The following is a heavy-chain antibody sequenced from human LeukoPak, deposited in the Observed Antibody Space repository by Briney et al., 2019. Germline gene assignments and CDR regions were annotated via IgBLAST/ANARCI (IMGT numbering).Heavy chain of an antibody. CDR2: ISGDGGDT. Sequence: GGSLRLSCVASGFSLDDCAMHWVRQVPGKGLEWVSLISGDGGDTYYADSVKGRFTISRDNSRNSLYLQMNSLRTEDTAFYYCAKDRLPGGIAVAGTDDGMDVWGQGTTVTVSS. J-gene: IGHJ6*02. CDR3: AKDRLPGGIAVAGTDDGMDV. V-gene: IGHV3-43*02. CDR1: GFSLDDCA. D-gene: IGHD6-19*01.